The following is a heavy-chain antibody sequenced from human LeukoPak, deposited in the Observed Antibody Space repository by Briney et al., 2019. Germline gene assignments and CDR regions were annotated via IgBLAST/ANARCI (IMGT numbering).Heavy chain of an antibody. J-gene: IGHJ4*02. D-gene: IGHD6-13*01. CDR2: TYYRSQWYY. CDR3: ARERSSWYYLDL. V-gene: IGHV6-1*01. Sequence: SQTLRLTCVISGDSVSSNIATWNWIRQSPSRGLEWLGRTYYRSQWYYDYAVSVRSRITINPDTSKNQFSLQLSSVTPEDTAVYFCARERSSWYYLDLWGRGMLVTVSS. CDR1: GDSVSSNIAT.